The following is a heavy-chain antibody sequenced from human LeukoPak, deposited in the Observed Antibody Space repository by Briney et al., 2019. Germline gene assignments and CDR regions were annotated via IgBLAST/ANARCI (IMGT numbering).Heavy chain of an antibody. CDR3: TNDWSADY. V-gene: IGHV3-23*01. CDR2: MRPDGSDR. J-gene: IGHJ4*02. CDR1: GFTFSDYA. Sequence: GGSLRLSCTASGFTFSDYAMTWVRQAPGKGLEWVSAMRPDGSDRKYVGSVKGRSTISRDNSKNTLFLQMNSLRVEDTAVYYCTNDWSADYWGQGTLVTVSS.